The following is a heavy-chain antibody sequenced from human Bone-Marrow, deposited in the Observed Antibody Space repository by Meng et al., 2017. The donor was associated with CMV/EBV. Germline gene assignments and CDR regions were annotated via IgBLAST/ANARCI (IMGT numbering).Heavy chain of an antibody. CDR3: ARDVTTLGYSGMDV. CDR1: SGFTLSGYA. CDR2: ISYDGSTE. Sequence: GGSLRLSCVASSGFTLSGYAMHWVRQAPGKGLEWLAVISYDGSTEYHADAVRGRFSISRDNSKNTLYVHMNSLRPEDTAIYYCARDVTTLGYSGMDVWGQGTTVTVS. J-gene: IGHJ6*02. V-gene: IGHV3-30*04. D-gene: IGHD4-23*01.